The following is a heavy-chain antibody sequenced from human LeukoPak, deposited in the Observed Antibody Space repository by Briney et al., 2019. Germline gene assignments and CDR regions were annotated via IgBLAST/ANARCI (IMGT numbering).Heavy chain of an antibody. CDR1: GFTFSSYA. Sequence: GGSLRLSCAASGFTFSSYAMHWVRQAPGKGLEWVAVISYDGSNKYYADSVKGRFTISRDNSKNTLYLQMNSLRAEDTAVYYCARGLVLVPIYNWFDPWGQGTLVTVSS. V-gene: IGHV3-30-3*01. J-gene: IGHJ5*02. CDR2: ISYDGSNK. CDR3: ARGLVLVPIYNWFDP. D-gene: IGHD6-13*01.